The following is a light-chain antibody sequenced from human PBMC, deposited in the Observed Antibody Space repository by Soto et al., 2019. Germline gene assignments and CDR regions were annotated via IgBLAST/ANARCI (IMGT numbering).Light chain of an antibody. CDR1: TSNIGSNT. V-gene: IGLV1-44*01. CDR2: NNA. CDR3: AAWDDSLSGPV. Sequence: QSVLTQPPSASGTPGQRVTISCSGSTSNIGSNTVTWYQQLPGTAPKLLIYNNAQRPSGVPDRFSGSKSGTSASLAISGLQSEDEAEYYCAAWDDSLSGPVFGGGTKLTVL. J-gene: IGLJ2*01.